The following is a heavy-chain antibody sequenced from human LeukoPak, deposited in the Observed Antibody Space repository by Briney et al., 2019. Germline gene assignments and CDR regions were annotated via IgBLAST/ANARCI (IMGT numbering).Heavy chain of an antibody. Sequence: GSLRLSCAASGFTFSNAWMSWARQPPGKGLEWIGEINHSGSTNYNPSLKSRVTISVDTSKNQFSLKLSSVTAADTAVYYCARGRRWLQSFDYWGQGTLVTVSS. J-gene: IGHJ4*02. CDR2: INHSGST. V-gene: IGHV4-34*01. D-gene: IGHD5-24*01. CDR1: GFTFSNAW. CDR3: ARGRRWLQSFDY.